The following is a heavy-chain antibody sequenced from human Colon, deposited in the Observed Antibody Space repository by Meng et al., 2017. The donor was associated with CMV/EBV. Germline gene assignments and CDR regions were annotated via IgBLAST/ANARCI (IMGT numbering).Heavy chain of an antibody. D-gene: IGHD3-10*01. Sequence: SGPTLVKPTQTLTLTCTFSGFSLSTRGVGVGWIRQPPGKAMEWLALIYWNDDKRYSPSLKSRLTITKDTSKNQVVLTMTNMDPVDTATYYCAHNARWLGFFDTWGQGTLVTVSS. CDR3: AHNARWLGFFDT. J-gene: IGHJ5*02. V-gene: IGHV2-5*01. CDR1: GFSLSTRGVG. CDR2: IYWNDDK.